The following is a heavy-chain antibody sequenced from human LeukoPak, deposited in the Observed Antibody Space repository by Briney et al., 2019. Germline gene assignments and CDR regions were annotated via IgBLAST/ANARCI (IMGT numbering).Heavy chain of an antibody. CDR3: AREDYSSGNPTIDN. D-gene: IGHD3-10*01. CDR1: GFTFSSYS. Sequence: QPGGSLRLSCAPSGFTFSSYSMNWVRQAPGKGLEWVSYISSSSSTIYYADSVKGRFTISRDNAKNSLYLQMNSLRAEDAAVYYCAREDYSSGNPTIDNWGQGTLVTVSS. V-gene: IGHV3-48*04. J-gene: IGHJ4*02. CDR2: ISSSSSTI.